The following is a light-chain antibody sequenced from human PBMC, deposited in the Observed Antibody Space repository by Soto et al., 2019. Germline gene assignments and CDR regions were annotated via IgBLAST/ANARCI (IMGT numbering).Light chain of an antibody. CDR1: QSVSSY. V-gene: IGKV3-15*01. Sequence: EKVMSQSPATLSVSPGERATLSCRASQSVSSYLAWYQQKPGQAPRLLIYDASTRATGVPARFSGSGSGTEITLTISSLQSEDLAVYYCQQYDEWPETFGQGTKVEIK. CDR3: QQYDEWPET. CDR2: DAS. J-gene: IGKJ1*01.